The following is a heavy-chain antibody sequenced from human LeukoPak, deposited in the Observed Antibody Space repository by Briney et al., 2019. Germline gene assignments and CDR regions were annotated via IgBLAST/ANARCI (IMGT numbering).Heavy chain of an antibody. CDR3: ARHGRSGITMVRGVIITSDY. J-gene: IGHJ4*02. Sequence: SETLSLTCTVSGGSISSSSYYWGWIRQPPGKGLEWIGSIYYSGSTYYNPSLKSRVTISVDTSKNQFSLKLSSVTAADTAVYYCARHGRSGITMVRGVIITSDYWGQGTLVTVSS. CDR1: GGSISSSSYY. CDR2: IYYSGST. D-gene: IGHD3-10*01. V-gene: IGHV4-39*01.